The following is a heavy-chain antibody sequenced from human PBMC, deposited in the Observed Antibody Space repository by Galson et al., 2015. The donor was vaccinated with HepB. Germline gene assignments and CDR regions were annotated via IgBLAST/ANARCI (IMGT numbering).Heavy chain of an antibody. Sequence: SLRLSCAASGFTFHDFTMHWVRQRPGKSLEWVSLITWDGDVTYYANSVKGRFTISRDNKRDSLFLQMNSLRSDDTALYYCAKAGGWLGDYKLYGMDIWGQGTTVTFSS. J-gene: IGHJ6*02. CDR1: GFTFHDFT. CDR2: ITWDGDVT. D-gene: IGHD6-19*01. V-gene: IGHV3-43*01. CDR3: AKAGGWLGDYKLYGMDI.